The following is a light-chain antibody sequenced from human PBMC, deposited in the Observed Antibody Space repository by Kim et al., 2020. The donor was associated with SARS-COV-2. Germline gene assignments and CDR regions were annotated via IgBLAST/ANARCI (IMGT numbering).Light chain of an antibody. CDR2: GGT. CDR1: SSDVGTYNY. Sequence: GPSDTISCTGASSDVGTYNYVSWYQQHPGTAPKLMIYGGTKRPSGVSDRFSGSKSGNTASLTISGLQAEDEADYYCSSYTSSNTWVFGGGTKVTVL. J-gene: IGLJ2*01. V-gene: IGLV2-14*03. CDR3: SSYTSSNTWV.